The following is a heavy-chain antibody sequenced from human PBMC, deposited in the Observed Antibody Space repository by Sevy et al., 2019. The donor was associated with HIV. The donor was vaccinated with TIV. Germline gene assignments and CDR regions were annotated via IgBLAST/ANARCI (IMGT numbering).Heavy chain of an antibody. CDR1: GFTFSSYA. CDR2: ISGSGGST. J-gene: IGHJ4*02. CDR3: AKDLAYCGGDCYSAFDY. D-gene: IGHD2-21*02. V-gene: IGHV3-23*01. Sequence: GGSLRLSCAASGFTFSSYAMSWVRQAPGKGLEWVSAISGSGGSTYYADSVKGRFTISRDNSKNTLYLQMNSLRAEDTAVYYCAKDLAYCGGDCYSAFDYWGQGTLVTVSS.